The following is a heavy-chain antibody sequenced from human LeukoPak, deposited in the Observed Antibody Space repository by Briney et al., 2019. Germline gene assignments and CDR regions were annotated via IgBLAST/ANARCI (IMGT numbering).Heavy chain of an antibody. Sequence: ASVKVSCKASGYTFTSYGISWVRQAPGQGLEWMGWISAYNGNTNYAQKLQGRVTMTTDTSTSTAYMELRSLRSDDTAVCFCARKYDILTGYDNWFDPWGQGTLVTVSS. CDR2: ISAYNGNT. D-gene: IGHD3-9*01. V-gene: IGHV1-18*01. CDR1: GYTFTSYG. J-gene: IGHJ5*02. CDR3: ARKYDILTGYDNWFDP.